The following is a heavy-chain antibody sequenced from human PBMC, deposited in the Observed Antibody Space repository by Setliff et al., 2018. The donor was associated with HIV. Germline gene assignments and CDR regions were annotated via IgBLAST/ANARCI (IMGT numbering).Heavy chain of an antibody. Sequence: PSETLSLTCTVSGGSISSSSYYWGWIRQPPGKGLELIGNIYYTGNTNDNPSLKSRVTISVDTSKNQFSLKLFSVTAADTAVYYCASRRGGGFLAWPDPYFDYWGQGTLVTVSS. V-gene: IGHV4-39*01. J-gene: IGHJ4*02. CDR2: IYYTGNT. CDR3: ASRRGGGFLAWPDPYFDY. CDR1: GGSISSSSYY. D-gene: IGHD3-3*01.